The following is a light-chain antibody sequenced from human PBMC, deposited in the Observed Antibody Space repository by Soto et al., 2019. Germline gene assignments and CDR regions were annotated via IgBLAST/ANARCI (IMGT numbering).Light chain of an antibody. CDR1: QSISSF. V-gene: IGKV1-39*01. Sequence: DIPMTQSPSSLSASVGDRVTIACRASQSISSFLSWYQQKPGKAPKLLIYAASSLHSGVPARFSGSGSGTDFTLTISSLQPEDFAMYYCQQSYSTPRTFGQGTKLEIK. J-gene: IGKJ2*01. CDR3: QQSYSTPRT. CDR2: AAS.